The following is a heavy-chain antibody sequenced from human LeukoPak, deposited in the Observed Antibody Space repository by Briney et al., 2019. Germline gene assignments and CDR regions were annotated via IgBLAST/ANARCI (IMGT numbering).Heavy chain of an antibody. D-gene: IGHD3-10*01. V-gene: IGHV3-30-3*01. CDR1: GFTFSSYA. J-gene: IGHJ2*01. CDR3: ARDYYGSGLSHFDL. Sequence: GGSLRLSCAASGFTFSSYAMHWVRQAPGKGLEWVAVISYDGSNKYYADSVKGRFTISRDNAKNSLYLQMNSLRAEDTAVYYCARDYYGSGLSHFDLWGRGTLVTVSS. CDR2: ISYDGSNK.